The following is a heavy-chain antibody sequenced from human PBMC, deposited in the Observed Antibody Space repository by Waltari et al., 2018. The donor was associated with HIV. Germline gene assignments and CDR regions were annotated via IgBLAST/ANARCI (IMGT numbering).Heavy chain of an antibody. V-gene: IGHV3-33*01. D-gene: IGHD3-10*01. CDR2: IWNDGSNK. CDR1: GSTSSSPA. Sequence: QVQLVESGGGVVQPGRSLRLSCAASGSTSSSPALSWARTAPGKGLEWVAVIWNDGSNKYSADSGKGRFTISRDNSKNTLYLQMNSLRAEDTAVYYCARGPDYYGSGSYLYYYNMDVWGQGTTVTVSS. CDR3: ARGPDYYGSGSYLYYYNMDV. J-gene: IGHJ6*02.